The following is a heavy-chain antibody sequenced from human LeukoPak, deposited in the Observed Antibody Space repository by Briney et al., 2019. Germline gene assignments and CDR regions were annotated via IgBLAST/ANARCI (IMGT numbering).Heavy chain of an antibody. J-gene: IGHJ3*02. CDR3: TKGYSGTYIYAFDI. CDR1: GFIFGRDS. D-gene: IGHD1-26*01. Sequence: GGSLRLSCAASGFIFGRDSMNWVRQAPGKGLEWVGRSRNKGNSDTTEYAASVKGRFTISREDSKNSMFLQMNSLKIEDTAVYYCTKGYSGTYIYAFDIWGQGTMVTVSS. CDR2: SRNKGNSDTT. V-gene: IGHV3-72*01.